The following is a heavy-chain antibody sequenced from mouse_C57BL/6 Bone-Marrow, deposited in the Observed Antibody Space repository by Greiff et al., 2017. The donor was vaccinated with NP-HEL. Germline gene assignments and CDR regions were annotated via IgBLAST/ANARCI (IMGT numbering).Heavy chain of an antibody. V-gene: IGHV1-81*01. CDR2: IYTRSGNT. D-gene: IGHD3-2*02. J-gene: IGHJ2*01. CDR3: ARGGGTAQAFDY. CDR1: GYTFTSYG. Sequence: VQLQQSGAELARPGASVKLSCKASGYTFTSYGISWVKQRTGQGLEWIGEIYTRSGNTYYNEKFKGKATLTADKSSNTAFMELSSLTAEDSAVYFCARGGGTAQAFDYWGQGTTLTVSS.